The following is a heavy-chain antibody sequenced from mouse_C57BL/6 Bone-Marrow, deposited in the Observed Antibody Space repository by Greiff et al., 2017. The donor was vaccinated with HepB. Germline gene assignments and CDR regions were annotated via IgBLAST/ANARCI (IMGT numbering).Heavy chain of an antibody. CDR3: AEGPGWFAY. V-gene: IGHV14-3*01. Sequence: VQLQQSVAELVRPGASVKLSCTASGFNFKNTYMHWVKQRPEQGLEWIGRIDPANGNTKYDPKFQGKATITADTSSNTAYMQLSSLTSEDTAIYYCAEGPGWFAYWGQGTLVTVSA. CDR1: GFNFKNTY. CDR2: IDPANGNT. J-gene: IGHJ3*01.